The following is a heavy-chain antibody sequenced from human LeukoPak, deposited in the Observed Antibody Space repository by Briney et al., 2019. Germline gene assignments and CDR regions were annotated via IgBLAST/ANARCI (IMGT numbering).Heavy chain of an antibody. J-gene: IGHJ5*02. V-gene: IGHV4-30-4*08. Sequence: PSHTLSLTCTVSGGSISSGDYYWSWIRQPPGKGLEWIGYIYYSGSTYYNPSLKSRVTISVDTSKNQFSLKLSSVTAADTAVYYCARDHGCDSRNWFDPRGQGTLVTVSS. CDR2: IYYSGST. CDR1: GGSISSGDYY. CDR3: ARDHGCDSRNWFDP. D-gene: IGHD3-22*01.